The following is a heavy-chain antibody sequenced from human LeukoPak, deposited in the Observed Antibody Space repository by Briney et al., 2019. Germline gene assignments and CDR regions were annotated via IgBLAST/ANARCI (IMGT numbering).Heavy chain of an antibody. V-gene: IGHV3-15*01. CDR3: STSSSDWFRKAYYYYYMDV. D-gene: IGHD6-19*01. CDR1: GFTVTNAW. J-gene: IGHJ6*03. CDR2: IKSKTDGCTT. Sequence: GGSLTLSCAASGFTVTNAWTCCARQAAGKGLEWVGRIKSKTDGCTTDYAGPVKPTFAISRDDSSISMCIHISSLKTEDTALYYCSTSSSDWFRKAYYYYYMDVWGKGTTVTISS.